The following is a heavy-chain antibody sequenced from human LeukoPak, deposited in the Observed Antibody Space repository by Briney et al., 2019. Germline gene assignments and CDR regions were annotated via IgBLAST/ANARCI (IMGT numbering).Heavy chain of an antibody. CDR2: ISSSGSYI. D-gene: IGHD5-12*01. CDR1: GFTFSSYS. Sequence: GGSLRLSCAASGFTFSSYSMNWARQAPGKGLEWVSSISSSGSYIYYADSLQGRFTISRDNAKNSLYLQMNSLRAEDTAVYYCARGETIKGTDWYFDLWGRGTLVTVSS. J-gene: IGHJ2*01. V-gene: IGHV3-21*01. CDR3: ARGETIKGTDWYFDL.